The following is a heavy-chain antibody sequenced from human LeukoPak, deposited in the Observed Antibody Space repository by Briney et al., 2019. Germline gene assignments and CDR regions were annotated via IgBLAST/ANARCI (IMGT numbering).Heavy chain of an antibody. CDR1: GFTFSSYA. D-gene: IGHD2-21*02. Sequence: GGSLRLSCAASGFTFSSYAMSWVRQAPGKGLEWVSYISSSSSTIYYADSVKGRFTISRDNAKNSLYLQMNSLRAEDTAVYYCARIFFSNHCGGDCYHFDYWGQGTLVTVSS. V-gene: IGHV3-48*04. CDR3: ARIFFSNHCGGDCYHFDY. CDR2: ISSSSSTI. J-gene: IGHJ4*02.